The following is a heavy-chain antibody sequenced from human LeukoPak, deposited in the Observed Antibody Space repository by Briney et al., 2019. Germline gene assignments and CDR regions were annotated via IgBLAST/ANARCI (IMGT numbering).Heavy chain of an antibody. CDR3: AKSSYYDSSGYYREYYFDY. CDR1: GFHFSTYG. CDR2: INTGSTTI. Sequence: GGSLTLSCAASGFHFSTYGMNWVRQAPGKGLEWVSYINTGSTTIHYADSVKGRFTISRDNTRNSLFLQMNGLRVEDTAVYYCAKSSYYDSSGYYREYYFDYWGQGTLVTVSS. D-gene: IGHD3-22*01. J-gene: IGHJ4*02. V-gene: IGHV3-48*01.